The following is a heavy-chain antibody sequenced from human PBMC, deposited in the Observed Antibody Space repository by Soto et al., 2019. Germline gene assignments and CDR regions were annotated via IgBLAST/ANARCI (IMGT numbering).Heavy chain of an antibody. CDR2: IYYSGST. CDR3: ARDRVVGREQWLAPATYYGMDV. Sequence: QVQLQESGPGLVKPSETLSLTCTVSGGSVSSGSYYWSWIRQPPGKGLEWIGYIYYSGSTNYNPSLKSRVTISVDTSKNQFSLKLSSVTAADTAVYYCARDRVVGREQWLAPATYYGMDVWGQGTTVTVSS. J-gene: IGHJ6*02. V-gene: IGHV4-61*01. D-gene: IGHD6-19*01. CDR1: GGSVSSGSYY.